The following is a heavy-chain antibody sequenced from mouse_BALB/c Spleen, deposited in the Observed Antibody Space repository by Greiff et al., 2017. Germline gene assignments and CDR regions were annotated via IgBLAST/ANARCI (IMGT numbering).Heavy chain of an antibody. CDR1: GYTFTSYY. J-gene: IGHJ4*01. V-gene: IGHV1S81*02. Sequence: VQLQQSGAELVKPGASVKLSCKASGYTFTSYYMYWVKQRPGQGLEWIGEINPSNGGTNFNEKFKSKATLTVDKSSSTAYMQLSSLTSEDSAVYYCTRGYLGTWREYTMDYWGQGASVTVAS. CDR2: INPSNGGT. D-gene: IGHD2-14*01. CDR3: TRGYLGTWREYTMDY.